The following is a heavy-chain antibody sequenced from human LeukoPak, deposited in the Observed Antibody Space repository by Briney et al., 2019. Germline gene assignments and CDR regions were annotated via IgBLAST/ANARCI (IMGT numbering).Heavy chain of an antibody. Sequence: SETLSLTCTVSGGSISSYYWSWIRQPAGKGLEWIGRIYTSGSTNYNPSLKSRVTMSVDTSKNQFSLKLSSVTAADTAVYYCAREGLSLKFLEWLSAFDIWGQGTIVTVSS. CDR3: AREGLSLKFLEWLSAFDI. D-gene: IGHD3-3*01. CDR2: IYTSGST. V-gene: IGHV4-4*07. CDR1: GGSISSYY. J-gene: IGHJ3*02.